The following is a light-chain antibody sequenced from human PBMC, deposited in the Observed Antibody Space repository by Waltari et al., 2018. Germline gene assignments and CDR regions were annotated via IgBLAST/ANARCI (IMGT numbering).Light chain of an antibody. J-gene: IGKJ5*01. CDR2: LGY. CDR1: QSLLHSNGKNY. Sequence: DIVMTQSPLSLPVTPGEPASMSSRSSQSLLHSNGKNYLNWYLQKPGQSPQLLIYLGYNRPSGVPDRFSGSGSGTDFTLKISRVEAEDVGVYYCMQALQTPRAITFGQGTRLEIK. CDR3: MQALQTPRAIT. V-gene: IGKV2-28*01.